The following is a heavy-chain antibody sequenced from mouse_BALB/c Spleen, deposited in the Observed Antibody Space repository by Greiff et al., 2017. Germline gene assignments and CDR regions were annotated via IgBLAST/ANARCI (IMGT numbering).Heavy chain of an antibody. CDR1: GFTFSSYG. Sequence: EVKLQESGGDLVKPGGSLKLSCAASGFTFSSYGMSWVRQTPDKRLEWVAIISSGGSYTYYPDSVKGRFTISRDNAKNTLYMQMSSLKSEDTAMYYCARHEDGYGYWYFDVWGAGTTVTVSS. CDR2: ISSGGSYT. J-gene: IGHJ1*01. V-gene: IGHV5-6*01. D-gene: IGHD2-2*01. CDR3: ARHEDGYGYWYFDV.